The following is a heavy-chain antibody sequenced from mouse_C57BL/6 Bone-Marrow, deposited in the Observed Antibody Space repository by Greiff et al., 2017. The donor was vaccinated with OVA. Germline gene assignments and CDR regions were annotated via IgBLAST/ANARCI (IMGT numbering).Heavy chain of an antibody. CDR3: TVMYFDV. CDR2: IDPENGDT. D-gene: IGHD2-13*01. V-gene: IGHV14-4*01. Sequence: EVQLQESGAELVRPGASVKLSCTASGFNIKDDYMHWVKQRPEQGLEWIGWIDPENGDTEYASKFQGKATITADTSSNTAYLQLSSLTSEDTAVYYCTVMYFDVWGTGTTVTVSS. CDR1: GFNIKDDY. J-gene: IGHJ1*03.